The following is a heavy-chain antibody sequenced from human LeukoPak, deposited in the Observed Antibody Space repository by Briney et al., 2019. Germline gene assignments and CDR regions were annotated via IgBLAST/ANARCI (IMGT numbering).Heavy chain of an antibody. Sequence: SETLSLTCTVSGGSISSYYWSWIRQPPGKGLEWIGYIYYSGSTNYNPSLKSRVTISVDTSKNQFSLKLSSVTAADTAVYYCARAHAENYYDSSGFPHDAFDIWGQGTMVTVSS. CDR1: GGSISSYY. V-gene: IGHV4-59*01. D-gene: IGHD3-22*01. J-gene: IGHJ3*02. CDR3: ARAHAENYYDSSGFPHDAFDI. CDR2: IYYSGST.